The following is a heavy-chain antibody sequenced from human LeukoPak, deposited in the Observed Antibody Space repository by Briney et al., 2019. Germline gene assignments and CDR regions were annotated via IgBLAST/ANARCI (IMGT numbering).Heavy chain of an antibody. D-gene: IGHD2-2*01. V-gene: IGHV1-24*01. CDR3: ATLGYCSSTSCYGWFDP. Sequence: ASVKVSCKVSGYTVTELSMHWGRRAPGKGREWRVGFDPEDGETIYAQKFQGRVTMTEDTSTDTAYMELSSLRSEDTAVYYCATLGYCSSTSCYGWFDPWGQGTLVTVSS. CDR2: FDPEDGET. CDR1: GYTVTELS. J-gene: IGHJ5*02.